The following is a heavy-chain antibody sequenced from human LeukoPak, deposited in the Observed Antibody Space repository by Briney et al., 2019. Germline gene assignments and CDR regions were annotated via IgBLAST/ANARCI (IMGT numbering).Heavy chain of an antibody. CDR2: ISGSGGST. CDR1: GFTFSSYA. D-gene: IGHD2-15*01. J-gene: IGHJ4*02. Sequence: GGSLRLSCAASGFTFSSYAMSWVRQAPGKGLEWVSAISGSGGSTYYADSVKGRFTISRDKSKNTLRLQMNSLRAEDTAVYYCAKQNGGSGYFDYWGQGTLVTVSS. CDR3: AKQNGGSGYFDY. V-gene: IGHV3-23*01.